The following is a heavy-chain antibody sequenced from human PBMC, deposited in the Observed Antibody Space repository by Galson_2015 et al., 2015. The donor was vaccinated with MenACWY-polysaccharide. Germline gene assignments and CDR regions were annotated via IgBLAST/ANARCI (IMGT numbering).Heavy chain of an antibody. CDR3: ARDTPGIEDFDY. CDR1: GFTFGNHW. CDR2: INNDATII. J-gene: IGHJ4*02. Sequence: SLRLSCAASGFTFGNHWMHWVRQAPGEGRVWVSRINNDATIINYADSVKGRFTISRDNAKNTLYLEMHSLRAEDTAVYFCARDTPGIEDFDYWGQGILVTVSS. V-gene: IGHV3-74*01. D-gene: IGHD1-1*01.